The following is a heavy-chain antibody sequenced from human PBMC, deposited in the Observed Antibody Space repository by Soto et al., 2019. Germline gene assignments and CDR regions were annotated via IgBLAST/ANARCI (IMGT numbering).Heavy chain of an antibody. D-gene: IGHD2-15*01. V-gene: IGHV4-39*02. CDR1: GASISSPNY. CDR2: LDYSGST. J-gene: IGHJ4*02. Sequence: QVQLQESRPGLVRPSETLSLTCTVSGASISSPNYWGWVRQPPGKGREWIGSLDYSGSTHYNPSLEGRVTLSMDTSRNHFSLRLNSVTAADTAMYFCARRDCSGGSCYFDYWGQGTLVAVSA. CDR3: ARRDCSGGSCYFDY.